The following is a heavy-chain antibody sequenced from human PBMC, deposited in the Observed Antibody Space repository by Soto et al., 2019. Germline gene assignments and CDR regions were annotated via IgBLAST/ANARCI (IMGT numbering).Heavy chain of an antibody. CDR3: ARGGSSSYIYRGLRAAAFDY. V-gene: IGHV1-18*01. CDR1: GYTFTSYG. D-gene: IGHD6-13*01. CDR2: ISAYNGNT. J-gene: IGHJ4*02. Sequence: QVQLVQSGAEVKKPGASVKVSCKASGYTFTSYGISWVRQAPVQGLEWMGWISAYNGNTNYAQKLQGRVTMTTDTSTSTAYMELRSMRSDDTAVYYCARGGSSSYIYRGLRAAAFDYWGQGTLVTVSS.